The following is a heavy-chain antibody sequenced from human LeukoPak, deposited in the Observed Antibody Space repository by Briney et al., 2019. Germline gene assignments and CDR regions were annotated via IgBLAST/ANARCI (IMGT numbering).Heavy chain of an antibody. V-gene: IGHV4-59*01. CDR3: ARDMSVTTGGFDY. Sequence: SETLSLTCTVSGGPISSYCWRWIRQPPGKGLEWIGYIYYSGSTNYNPSLKTRVTISVDTSKIQFSLKLSSVTAADTAVYYCARDMSVTTGGFDYWGQGTLVTVSS. J-gene: IGHJ4*02. CDR1: GGPISSYC. CDR2: IYYSGST. D-gene: IGHD4-11*01.